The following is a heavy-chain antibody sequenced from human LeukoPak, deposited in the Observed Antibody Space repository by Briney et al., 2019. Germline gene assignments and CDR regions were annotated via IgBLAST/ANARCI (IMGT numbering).Heavy chain of an antibody. V-gene: IGHV4-34*01. D-gene: IGHD6-19*01. CDR3: ARDADSSGWYNWFDP. Sequence: PSETLSLTCAVYGGSFSGYYWSWIRQPPGKGLEWIGEINHSGSTNYNPSLKSRVTISVDTSKNQFSLKLSSATAADTAVYYCARDADSSGWYNWFDPWGQGTLVTVSS. CDR2: INHSGST. J-gene: IGHJ5*02. CDR1: GGSFSGYY.